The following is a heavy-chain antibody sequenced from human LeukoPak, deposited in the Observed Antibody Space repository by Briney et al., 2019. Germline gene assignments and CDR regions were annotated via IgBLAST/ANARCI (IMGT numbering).Heavy chain of an antibody. V-gene: IGHV3-74*01. D-gene: IGHD4/OR15-4a*01. Sequence: PGGSLRLSCAASGSTFSNYWMHWVRQAPGKGLVWVSHINSDGSSTNYADSVKGRFTISRDNAKNTLYLQMNSLRVEDTAVYYCARVYDYGFDWGQGTLVTVSS. CDR2: INSDGSST. J-gene: IGHJ4*02. CDR1: GSTFSNYW. CDR3: ARVYDYGFD.